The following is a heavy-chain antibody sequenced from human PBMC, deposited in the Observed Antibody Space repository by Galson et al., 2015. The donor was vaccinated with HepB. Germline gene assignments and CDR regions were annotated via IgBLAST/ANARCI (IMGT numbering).Heavy chain of an antibody. Sequence: SLRLSCAASGFTFSSYSMNWVRQAPGKGLEWVSSISSSSSYIYYADSVKGRFTISRDNAKNSLYLQMNSLRAEDTAVYYCARAVRGGVYDYVWGSYRYFDYWGQGTLVTVSS. CDR2: ISSSSSYI. V-gene: IGHV3-21*01. CDR1: GFTFSSYS. J-gene: IGHJ4*02. CDR3: ARAVRGGVYDYVWGSYRYFDY. D-gene: IGHD3-16*02.